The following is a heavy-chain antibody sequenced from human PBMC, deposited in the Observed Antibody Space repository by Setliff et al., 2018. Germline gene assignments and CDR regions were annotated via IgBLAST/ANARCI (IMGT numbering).Heavy chain of an antibody. V-gene: IGHV3-23*01. D-gene: IGHD3-10*01. CDR1: GFTFSSYA. CDR2: ISGSGGST. Sequence: PGESLKISCAASGFTFSSYAMSWVRQAPGKGLEWVSAISGSGGSTYYADSVKGRFTISRDNSKNTLYLQMNSLRAEDTAVYYCAKNGFGVVALGVNNWFDPWGQGTPVTVSS. CDR3: AKNGFGVVALGVNNWFDP. J-gene: IGHJ5*02.